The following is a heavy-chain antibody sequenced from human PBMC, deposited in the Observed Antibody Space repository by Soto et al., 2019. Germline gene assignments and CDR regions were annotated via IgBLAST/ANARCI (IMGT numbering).Heavy chain of an antibody. V-gene: IGHV3-30-3*01. D-gene: IGHD1-26*01. J-gene: IGHJ6*02. CDR1: GFTFSSYA. CDR3: ARDRPPYPVGATLLYYYYYGMDV. Sequence: GGSLRLSCAASGFTFSSYAMHWVRQAPGKGLEWVAVISYDGSNKYYADSVKGRFTISRDNSKNTLYLQMNSLRAEDTAVYYCARDRPPYPVGATLLYYYYYGMDVWGQGTTVTVSS. CDR2: ISYDGSNK.